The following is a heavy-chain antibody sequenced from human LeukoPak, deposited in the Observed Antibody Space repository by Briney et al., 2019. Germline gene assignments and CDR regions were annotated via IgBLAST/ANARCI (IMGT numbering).Heavy chain of an antibody. Sequence: GGSLRLSCAASGFTFDDYAMHWVRQAPGKGLEWVSGISWNSGSIGYADSVKGRFTISRDNAKNSLYLQMNSLRSEDTAVYYCARDLSDLNAFDIWGQGTMVTVSS. D-gene: IGHD3-3*01. CDR3: ARDLSDLNAFDI. J-gene: IGHJ3*02. V-gene: IGHV3-9*01. CDR2: ISWNSGSI. CDR1: GFTFDDYA.